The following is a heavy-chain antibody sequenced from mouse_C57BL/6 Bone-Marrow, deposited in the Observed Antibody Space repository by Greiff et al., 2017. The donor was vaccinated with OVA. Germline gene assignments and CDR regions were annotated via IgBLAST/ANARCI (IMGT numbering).Heavy chain of an antibody. CDR2: IHPNSGST. CDR1: GYTFTSYW. Sequence: VQLQQPGAELVKPGASVKLSCKASGYTFTSYWMHWVKQRPGQGLEWIGMIHPNSGSTNYNEKFKSKATLTVDKSSSTAYMQLSSLTSEDSAVYYCARWGTTVVAFDYWGQGTTLTVSS. J-gene: IGHJ2*01. CDR3: ARWGTTVVAFDY. V-gene: IGHV1-64*01. D-gene: IGHD1-1*01.